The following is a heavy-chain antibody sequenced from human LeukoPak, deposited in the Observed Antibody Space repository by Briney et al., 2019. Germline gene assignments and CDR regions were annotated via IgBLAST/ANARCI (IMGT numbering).Heavy chain of an antibody. D-gene: IGHD2-15*01. CDR2: VDYRGNT. J-gene: IGHJ6*02. CDR3: GRVEVGAANRQWYGMDV. V-gene: IGHV4-59*01. CDR1: GGSISSYY. Sequence: PSETLSLTCTISGGSISSYYWSWIRQPPGKGLEWIGYVDYRGNTNYNPSLKSRVTISIDTSKSLFSLKLNSVTAADTAVYYCGRVEVGAANRQWYGMDVWGQGTTVTVSS.